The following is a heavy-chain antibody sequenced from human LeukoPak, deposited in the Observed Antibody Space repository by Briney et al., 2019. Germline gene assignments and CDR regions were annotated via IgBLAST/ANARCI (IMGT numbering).Heavy chain of an antibody. CDR3: ARSLWPEDY. V-gene: IGHV3-7*01. J-gene: IGHJ4*02. D-gene: IGHD3-16*02. CDR2: IKKDGSEK. Sequence: PGGSLRLSCEASGFTFSSYWMSWVRQAPGKGLEWVANIKKDGSEKNYVDSVKGRFTISRDNAKTSVYLQMNSLGVEDTAVYYCARSLWPEDYWGRGTLGTVSS. CDR1: GFTFSSYW.